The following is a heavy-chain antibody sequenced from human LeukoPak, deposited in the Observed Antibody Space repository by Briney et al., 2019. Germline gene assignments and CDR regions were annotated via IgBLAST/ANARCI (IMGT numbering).Heavy chain of an antibody. CDR1: GFTFSSYE. J-gene: IGHJ5*02. D-gene: IGHD1-1*01. CDR2: MSSSGNTI. CDR3: ARDNGGYFDT. Sequence: GGSLRLSCAGSGFTFSSYEMNWVRQAQGKGLEWVSYMSSSGNTIYYADSVKGRFTISRDNAKNSLYLQMNSLRGDDTALYYCARDNGGYFDTWGRGTPVTVSS. V-gene: IGHV3-48*03.